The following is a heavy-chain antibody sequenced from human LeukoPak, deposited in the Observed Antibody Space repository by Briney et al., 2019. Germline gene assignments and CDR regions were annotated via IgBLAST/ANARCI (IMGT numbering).Heavy chain of an antibody. CDR1: GLTLSSYA. J-gene: IGHJ4*02. CDR2: ISGSGGST. V-gene: IGHV3-23*01. D-gene: IGHD3-22*01. CDR3: AKGAAYYYDSSGYYNY. Sequence: GGSLRLSCAASGLTLSSYAMSWVRQAPGKGLEWVSAISGSGGSTYYADSVKGRFTISRDNSKNTLYLQMNSLRAEDTAVYYCAKGAAYYYDSSGYYNYWGQGTLVTVSS.